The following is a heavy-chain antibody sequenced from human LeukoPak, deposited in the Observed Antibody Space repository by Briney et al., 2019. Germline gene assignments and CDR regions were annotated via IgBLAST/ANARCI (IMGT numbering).Heavy chain of an antibody. CDR2: INPNSGGT. CDR3: ARTDRLDGGPYLIGP. V-gene: IGHV1-2*02. J-gene: IGHJ5*02. Sequence: ASVKVSCKPSGYSFTDYYMHWVRQAPGQGLEWMGWINPNSGGTSSAQKFQGRVTMTGDTSITTVYMEVSWLTSDDTAIYYCARTDRLDGGPYLIGPWGQGTLVTVSS. CDR1: GYSFTDYY. D-gene: IGHD2-21*01.